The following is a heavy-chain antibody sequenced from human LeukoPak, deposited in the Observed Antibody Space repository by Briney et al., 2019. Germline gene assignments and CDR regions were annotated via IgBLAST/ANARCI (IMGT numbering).Heavy chain of an antibody. Sequence: GGSLRLSRAASGFTFDVYGMTWVRQVPGKGLECVSGINYSGGMTGYANSVEGRFTISRNNAKNSLYLQMNSLRAEDTALYYCARGIAVREVLHAFANWGQGTMVTVSS. V-gene: IGHV3-20*04. D-gene: IGHD6-19*01. CDR3: ARGIAVREVLHAFAN. CDR1: GFTFDVYG. CDR2: INYSGGMT. J-gene: IGHJ3*02.